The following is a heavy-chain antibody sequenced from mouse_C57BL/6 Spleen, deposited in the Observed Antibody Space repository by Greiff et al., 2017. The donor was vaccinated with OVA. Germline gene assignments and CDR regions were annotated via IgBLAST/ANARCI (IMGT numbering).Heavy chain of an antibody. CDR2: IYPGDGDT. Sequence: VQLQQSGPELVKPGASVKISCKASGYAFSSSWMNWVKQRPGKGLEWIGRIYPGDGDTNYNGKFKGKATLTADKSSSTAYMQLSSLTSEDSAVYYCAIGQLRLMDYWGQGTSVTVSS. CDR3: AIGQLRLMDY. V-gene: IGHV1-82*01. J-gene: IGHJ4*01. CDR1: GYAFSSSW. D-gene: IGHD3-2*02.